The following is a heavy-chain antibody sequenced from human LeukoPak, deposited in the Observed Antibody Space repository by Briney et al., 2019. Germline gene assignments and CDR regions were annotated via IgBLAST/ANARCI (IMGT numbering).Heavy chain of an antibody. D-gene: IGHD1-14*01. CDR3: AKCRIPDPSNYFDY. CDR2: RSYEGKNN. Sequence: GGSLGLYCPAYGLTFRSYGMHWFRQAPGKGLVGVAVRSYEGKNNYYAESVKRRFTNSRDNSKNTPSQHMNSPRAEDTALYYCAKCRIPDPSNYFDYWGQGTPVTVSS. CDR1: GLTFRSYG. V-gene: IGHV3-30*18. J-gene: IGHJ4*02.